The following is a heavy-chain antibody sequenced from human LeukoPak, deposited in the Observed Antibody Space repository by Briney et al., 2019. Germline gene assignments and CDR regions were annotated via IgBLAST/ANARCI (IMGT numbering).Heavy chain of an antibody. J-gene: IGHJ3*02. D-gene: IGHD3-22*01. V-gene: IGHV4-4*02. CDR2: YYHSGST. Sequence: PSETLSLTCAVSGGSISSSNWWSWGRQPPGKGGEGIGEYYHSGSTKYNTSLKRRVTISVEKSKNQFSMKKRSVTAADTAVYYCARDPDSSGTDAFDIWGQGTMVTVSS. CDR1: GGSISSSNW. CDR3: ARDPDSSGTDAFDI.